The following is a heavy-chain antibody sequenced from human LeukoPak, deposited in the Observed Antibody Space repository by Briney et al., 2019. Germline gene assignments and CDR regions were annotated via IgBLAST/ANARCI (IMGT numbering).Heavy chain of an antibody. CDR2: ISGSGGST. CDR3: ARGTGSYYSLGY. J-gene: IGHJ4*02. D-gene: IGHD1-26*01. V-gene: IGHV3-23*01. CDR1: GFTDSSNY. Sequence: GGSLRLSCAASGFTDSSNYMSWVRQAPGKGLEWVSAISGSGGSTYYADSVKGRFTISRDNAKNTLYLQMDSLRAEDTAMYYCARGTGSYYSLGYWGQGTLVTVSS.